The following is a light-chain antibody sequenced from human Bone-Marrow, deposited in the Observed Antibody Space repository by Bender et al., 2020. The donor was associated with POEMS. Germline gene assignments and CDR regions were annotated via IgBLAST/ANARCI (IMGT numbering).Light chain of an antibody. CDR1: SSDIGAYGF. J-gene: IGLJ2*01. Sequence: QSPLTQPASVSGSPGQAITISCTGTSSDIGAYGFVSWYQQYPGKAPKLMIYETNKRPSGVSNRFSGSKSGNTASLTISGLQAEDEANYYCASYTRGSTLVVFGGGTELTVL. CDR3: ASYTRGSTLVV. CDR2: ETN. V-gene: IGLV2-14*02.